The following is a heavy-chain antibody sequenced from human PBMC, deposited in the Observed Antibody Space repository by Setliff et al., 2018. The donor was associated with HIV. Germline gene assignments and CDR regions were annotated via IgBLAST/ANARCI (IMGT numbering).Heavy chain of an antibody. D-gene: IGHD4-17*01. CDR3: ARDPYG. V-gene: IGHV1-46*01. CDR1: GYSFTTYH. Sequence: ASVKVSCKASGYSFTTYHIHWVRQAPGQGLEWMGIINPNGGSTNYAQKFQGRVTITADESTSTAYMELSSLRSEDTAVYYCARDPYGWGQGTLVTVSS. J-gene: IGHJ4*01. CDR2: INPNGGST.